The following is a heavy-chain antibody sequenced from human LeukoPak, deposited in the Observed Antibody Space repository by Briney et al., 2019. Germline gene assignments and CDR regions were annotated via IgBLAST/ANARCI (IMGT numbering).Heavy chain of an antibody. J-gene: IGHJ4*02. CDR2: IYYSGST. Sequence: SETLSLTCTVSGGSISTSNYYWGWIRQPPGKGLEWIGYIYYSGSTNYNPSLKSRVTISVDTSKNQFSLKLSSVTAADTAVYYCARGRPSSSWYLRYYFDYWGQGTLVTVSS. CDR1: GGSISTSNYY. D-gene: IGHD6-13*01. V-gene: IGHV4-61*05. CDR3: ARGRPSSSWYLRYYFDY.